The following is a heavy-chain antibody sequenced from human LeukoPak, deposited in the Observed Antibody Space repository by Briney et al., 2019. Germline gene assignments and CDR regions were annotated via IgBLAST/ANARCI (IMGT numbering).Heavy chain of an antibody. J-gene: IGHJ3*01. CDR2: ISVYNGST. Sequence: EASVTVSFKASGYTFKIYDISWVRQPPGQGVEWMGWISVYNGSTNYAQNVQGRSTMTTDTSTSTAYMELRSLRSDDTAVYYCARDGQLVTHGFDVWGQGTTVTVSS. D-gene: IGHD6-13*01. V-gene: IGHV1-18*01. CDR1: GYTFKIYD. CDR3: ARDGQLVTHGFDV.